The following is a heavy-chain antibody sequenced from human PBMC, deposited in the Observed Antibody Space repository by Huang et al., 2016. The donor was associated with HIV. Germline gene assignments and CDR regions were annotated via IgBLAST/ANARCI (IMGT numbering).Heavy chain of an antibody. Sequence: EEQLVESGGGLVKPGGSLRLSCAASGFTFSNFGMNWVREGPGRGLEWVAFISKSSRYRHDGDSVKGRFTVSRDNAENSLYLHMKSLRVEDTAVYYCAREIRSTVVTPDAFDMWGQGTMVTVSS. CDR2: ISKSSRYR. V-gene: IGHV3-21*02. J-gene: IGHJ3*02. CDR3: AREIRSTVVTPDAFDM. D-gene: IGHD2-21*02. CDR1: GFTFSNFG.